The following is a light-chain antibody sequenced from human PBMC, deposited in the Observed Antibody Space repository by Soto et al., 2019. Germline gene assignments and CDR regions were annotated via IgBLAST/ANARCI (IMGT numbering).Light chain of an antibody. CDR1: QSVSSN. V-gene: IGKV3D-15*01. J-gene: IGKJ4*01. CDR2: DIS. CDR3: QQYIRWPLT. Sequence: EIVMTHSPATLSVSPGESATLSCRASQSVSSNLAWHQQKPGQAPRLLIYDISSRATGIPARFSGSGSGTEFALTISSLQSEDFAVYYCQQYIRWPLTCGGGTKGDIK.